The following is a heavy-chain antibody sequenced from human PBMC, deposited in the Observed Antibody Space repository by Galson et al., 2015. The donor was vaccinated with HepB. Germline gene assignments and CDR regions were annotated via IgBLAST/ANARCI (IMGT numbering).Heavy chain of an antibody. CDR1: GVTYSRHL. V-gene: IGHV1-69*13. CDR2: IIPIFRKT. D-gene: IGHD6-19*01. Sequence: SVKVSCKASGVTYSRHLIRWVRQAPGHGLEWVGSIIPIFRKTNHTQSFQDRVTMTADASTTTVYLELSSLRSDDTAFYFCARARYGTGWSFDSWGQGTLVIVSS. CDR3: ARARYGTGWSFDS. J-gene: IGHJ4*02.